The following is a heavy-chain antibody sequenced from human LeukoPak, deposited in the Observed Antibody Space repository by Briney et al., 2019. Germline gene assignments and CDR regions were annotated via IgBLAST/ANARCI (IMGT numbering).Heavy chain of an antibody. CDR3: ARGAYCGGDCYRAEYFQH. V-gene: IGHV4-59*01. CDR1: GGSISSYY. CDR2: IYYSGST. Sequence: SETLSLTCTVPGGSISSYYWSWIRQPPGKGLEWIGYIYYSGSTNYSPSLKSRVTISVDTSKNQFSLKLSSVTAADTAVYYCARGAYCGGDCYRAEYFQHWGQGTLVSVSS. J-gene: IGHJ1*01. D-gene: IGHD2-21*02.